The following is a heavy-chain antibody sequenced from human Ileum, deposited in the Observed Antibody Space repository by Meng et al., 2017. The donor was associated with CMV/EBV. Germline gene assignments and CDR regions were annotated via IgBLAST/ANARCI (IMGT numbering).Heavy chain of an antibody. J-gene: IGHJ4*02. D-gene: IGHD2-15*01. CDR2: IFYSGSA. CDR1: GGSVSSGSYY. Sequence: CTVSGGSVSSGSYYWRWIRQPPGKGLEWIGHIFYSGSANFNPSLKSRVTISADTSKNQFSLKLSSVTAADTAVYYCAREQQIVRSFDYWGQGTLVTVSS. CDR3: AREQQIVRSFDY. V-gene: IGHV4-61*01.